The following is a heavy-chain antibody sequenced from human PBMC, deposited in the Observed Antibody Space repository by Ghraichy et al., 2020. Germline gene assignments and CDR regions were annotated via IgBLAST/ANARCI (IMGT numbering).Heavy chain of an antibody. CDR3: ARRVGWELLKRGFDY. Sequence: SETLSLTCAVYGGSFSGYYWSWIRQPPGKGLEWIGEINHSGSTNYNPSLKSRVTISVDTSKNQFSLKLSSVTTADTAVYYCARRVGWELLKRGFDYWGQGTLVTVSS. CDR1: GGSFSGYY. V-gene: IGHV4-34*01. D-gene: IGHD1-26*01. J-gene: IGHJ4*02. CDR2: INHSGST.